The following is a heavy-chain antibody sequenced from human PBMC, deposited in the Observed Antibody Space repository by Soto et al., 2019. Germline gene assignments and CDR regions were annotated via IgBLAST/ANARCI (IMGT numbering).Heavy chain of an antibody. CDR2: TRNKANSYTT. J-gene: IGHJ6*03. Sequence: GGSLRLSCAASGFTFSDHYMDWVRQAPGKGLEWVGRTRNKANSYTTEYAASVKGRFTISRDDSKNSLYLQMNSLKTEDTAVYYCARDRGNYGDPYYYYYMDVWGKGTTVTVSS. D-gene: IGHD4-17*01. V-gene: IGHV3-72*01. CDR1: GFTFSDHY. CDR3: ARDRGNYGDPYYYYYMDV.